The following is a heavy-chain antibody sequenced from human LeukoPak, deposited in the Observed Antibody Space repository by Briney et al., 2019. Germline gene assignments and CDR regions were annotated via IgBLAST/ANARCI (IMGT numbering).Heavy chain of an antibody. CDR1: GYTFTGYF. CDR2: INPKSGGT. Sequence: ASVKVSCTASGYTFTGYFIHWVRQAPGQGLEWMGWINPKSGGTNYAQKFQGRVTMTWDTSISTAYMELSRLTSDDTAVYYCARVAGIDYYDSSGYPDYWGQGTLVTVSS. D-gene: IGHD3-22*01. V-gene: IGHV1-2*02. J-gene: IGHJ4*02. CDR3: ARVAGIDYYDSSGYPDY.